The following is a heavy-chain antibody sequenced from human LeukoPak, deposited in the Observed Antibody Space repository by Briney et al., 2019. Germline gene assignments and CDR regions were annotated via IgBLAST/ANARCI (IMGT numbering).Heavy chain of an antibody. D-gene: IGHD5-12*01. CDR1: GYTFTGYY. Sequence: ASVKVSCRASGYTFTGYYMHCVRQAPGQGLEWMGRINPNSGGTNYAQKFQGRVTMTRDTSISTAYMELSRLRSDDTAVYYCARAVSGYDFFDYWGQGTLVTVSS. V-gene: IGHV1-2*06. CDR3: ARAVSGYDFFDY. CDR2: INPNSGGT. J-gene: IGHJ4*02.